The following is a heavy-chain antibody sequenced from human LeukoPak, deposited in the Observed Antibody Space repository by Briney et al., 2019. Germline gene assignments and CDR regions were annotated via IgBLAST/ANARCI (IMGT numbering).Heavy chain of an antibody. CDR2: INSDGSST. D-gene: IGHD2-21*02. Sequence: GGPLRLSCAASGFTFSSYWMHWVRQAPGKGLVWVSRINSDGSSTSYADSVKGRFTISRDNAKNTLYLQMNSLRAEDTAVYYCARDLRDAIVVVTAIPSDAFDIWGQGTMVTVSS. J-gene: IGHJ3*02. CDR3: ARDLRDAIVVVTAIPSDAFDI. CDR1: GFTFSSYW. V-gene: IGHV3-74*01.